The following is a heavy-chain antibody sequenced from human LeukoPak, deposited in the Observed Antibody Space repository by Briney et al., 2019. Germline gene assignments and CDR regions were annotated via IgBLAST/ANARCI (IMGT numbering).Heavy chain of an antibody. J-gene: IGHJ5*02. V-gene: IGHV3-23*01. CDR3: AKKYSTGLDP. D-gene: IGHD1-26*01. CDR2: INGSGGST. CDR1: GFTFGSYA. Sequence: GGSLRLSCAASGFTFGSYAMSWVRQAPGKGLEGVSDINGSGGSTYYTDSVKGRFTISRDNSKNTLYLQMNGLRAEDTAIYYCAKKYSTGLDPWGQGTLVTVSS.